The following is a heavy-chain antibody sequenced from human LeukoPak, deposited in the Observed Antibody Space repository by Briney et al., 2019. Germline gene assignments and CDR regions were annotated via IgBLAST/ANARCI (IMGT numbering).Heavy chain of an antibody. CDR2: VSAYNGHT. J-gene: IGHJ6*03. CDR3: ARGVRQWPNFYYYYRDV. Sequence: ASVKVSCKASGYTFNSYGISWVRQAPGQGLEWMGWVSAYNGHTNYAQKFQGRVTMTTDTSTSTAYMELSRLRSDDTAVYYCARGVRQWPNFYYYYRDVWGKGTTVTISS. CDR1: GYTFNSYG. V-gene: IGHV1-18*01. D-gene: IGHD6-19*01.